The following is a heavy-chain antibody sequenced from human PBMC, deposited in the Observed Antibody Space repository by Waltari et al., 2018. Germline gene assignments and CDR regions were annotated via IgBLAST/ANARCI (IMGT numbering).Heavy chain of an antibody. V-gene: IGHV1-2*02. CDR3: AGGGGYSFGYRVFDY. Sequence: QVQLVQSGAEVKKPGASVKVSCKASGYTFTGYYMHWVRQAPGQGLEWMGWIDPKSGGTNYSQKVQGRVTMTRDTSISTAYMELSRLRSDDTAVYYCAGGGGYSFGYRVFDYWGQGTLVTVSS. J-gene: IGHJ4*02. CDR2: IDPKSGGT. D-gene: IGHD5-18*01. CDR1: GYTFTGYY.